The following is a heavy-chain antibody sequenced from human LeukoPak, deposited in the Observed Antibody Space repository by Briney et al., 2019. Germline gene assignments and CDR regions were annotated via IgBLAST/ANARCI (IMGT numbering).Heavy chain of an antibody. D-gene: IGHD3-16*02. J-gene: IGHJ4*02. CDR3: ARAPSYRRYSNHS. V-gene: IGHV4-39*01. CDR1: GASITSESSY. CDR2: LVYDGSA. Sequence: PSETLSLTCTVSGASITSESSYWGWIHQPPGKGFQWIGGLVYDGSAHYNPSLQNHVSISADTSNNQFSLKLASVTASDTGVYFCARAPSYRRYSNHSWGQGTLVTVSS.